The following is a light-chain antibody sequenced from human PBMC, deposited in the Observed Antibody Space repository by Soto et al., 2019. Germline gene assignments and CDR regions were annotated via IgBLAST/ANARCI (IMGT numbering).Light chain of an antibody. V-gene: IGLV2-14*01. Sequence: QSALTQPASVSGSPGQSITISCAGSSSDVGAYNFVSWYQQHPGKAPKLMIYEVTSRPSGISRRFSGSKSANTASLTISGLQPEDEADYYCSSYASSGAVVFGGGTKLTVL. CDR3: SSYASSGAVV. CDR2: EVT. J-gene: IGLJ3*02. CDR1: SSDVGAYNF.